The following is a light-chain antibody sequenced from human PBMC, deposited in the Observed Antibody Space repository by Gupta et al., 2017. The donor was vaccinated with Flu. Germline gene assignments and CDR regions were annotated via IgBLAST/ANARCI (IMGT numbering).Light chain of an antibody. J-gene: IGKJ4*01. CDR2: AAS. CDR3: QQYNSALLT. CDR1: QGISDY. Sequence: DIQMTQSPSSLSASVGDRATITCRASQGISDYLAWYQQKPGKVPKLLIYAASTLQSGVPSRFSGSGSGTDFTLSINSLQPEDVATYFCQQYNSALLTFGGGTKVEIK. V-gene: IGKV1-27*01.